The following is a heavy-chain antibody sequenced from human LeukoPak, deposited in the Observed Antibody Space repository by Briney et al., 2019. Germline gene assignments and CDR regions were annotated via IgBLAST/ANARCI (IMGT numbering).Heavy chain of an antibody. CDR1: GFSFSSYW. Sequence: GGSLRLSCVASGFSFSSYWMYWVRQAPGKGLEWVSGISGSGGSTYYADSVKGRFTISRDNSKNTLYLQVISLRAEDTAVYYCAKSPMGNYYDSSGYYYASFDCWGQGTLVTVSS. CDR2: ISGSGGST. V-gene: IGHV3-23*01. D-gene: IGHD3-22*01. CDR3: AKSPMGNYYDSSGYYYASFDC. J-gene: IGHJ4*02.